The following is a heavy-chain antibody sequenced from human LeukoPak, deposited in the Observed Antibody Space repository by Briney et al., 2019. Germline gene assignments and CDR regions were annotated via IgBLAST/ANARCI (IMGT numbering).Heavy chain of an antibody. CDR1: GGTFSTYA. CDR3: ARVGYSYGLDYFDY. D-gene: IGHD5-18*01. V-gene: IGHV1-69*13. J-gene: IGHJ4*02. CDR2: IIPIFGTA. Sequence: ASVKVSSKTSGGTFSTYAISWVRQAPGQELEWMGGIIPIFGTANSVQKSHGRVTIIADESTSTAYMELSSLRSEDTAVYYCARVGYSYGLDYFDYWGQGTLVTVSS.